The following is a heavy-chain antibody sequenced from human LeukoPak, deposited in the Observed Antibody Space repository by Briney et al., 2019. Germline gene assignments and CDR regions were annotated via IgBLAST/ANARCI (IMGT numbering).Heavy chain of an antibody. CDR1: GFTFSSYW. J-gene: IGHJ6*03. V-gene: IGHV3-7*01. CDR2: IKQDGSEK. CDR3: ARGETVAAAGIYYYMDV. Sequence: SGGSLRLSCEASGFTFSSYWMSWVRQAPGKGLEWVANIKQDGSEKYYVDSVKGRFTISRDNAKNSLYLQMNSLRAEDTAVYYCARGETVAAAGIYYYMDVWGNGTTVTVSS. D-gene: IGHD6-13*01.